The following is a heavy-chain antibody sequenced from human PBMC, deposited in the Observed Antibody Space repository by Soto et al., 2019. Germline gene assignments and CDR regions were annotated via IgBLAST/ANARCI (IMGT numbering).Heavy chain of an antibody. D-gene: IGHD3-22*01. Sequence: SSETLSLTCTVSGGSISSGSYYWSWIRQHPGKGLEWIGYIFDSGNTYYNPSLKSRVSISLDTSKNQFSLHLNSVTAADTAVYYCAREIPYYYETSGPHWGQGTLVTVSS. V-gene: IGHV4-31*03. CDR2: IFDSGNT. CDR1: GGSISSGSYY. CDR3: AREIPYYYETSGPH. J-gene: IGHJ4*02.